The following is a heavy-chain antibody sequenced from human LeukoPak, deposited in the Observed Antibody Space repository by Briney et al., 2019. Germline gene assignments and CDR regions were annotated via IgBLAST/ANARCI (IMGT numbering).Heavy chain of an antibody. J-gene: IGHJ6*02. CDR1: GFTFDNYV. D-gene: IGHD3-16*01. CDR2: ITPNSGGV. Sequence: GRSLRLSCAASGFTFDNYVMHWVRLVPGKGLECVSSITPNSGGVGYAASAKGRFTISRDNAKNSLYLQMSNSRAEDTAVYFCARGGGLDVWGQGATVTVSS. CDR3: ARGGGLDV. V-gene: IGHV3-9*01.